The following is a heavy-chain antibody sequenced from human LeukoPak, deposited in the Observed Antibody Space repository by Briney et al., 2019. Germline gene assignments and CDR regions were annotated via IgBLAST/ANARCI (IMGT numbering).Heavy chain of an antibody. V-gene: IGHV4-31*03. CDR2: IHYSGST. CDR1: GGSISSGDYY. D-gene: IGHD3-10*01. J-gene: IGHJ6*02. Sequence: SETLSLTCTVSGGSISSGDYYWSWIRQHPGKGLEWIGHIHYSGSTYYNPSLKSRVTISVDTSKNQFSLKESSVTAADTAVYYCARGSGRSSRDGMDVWGQGTTVTVS. CDR3: ARGSGRSSRDGMDV.